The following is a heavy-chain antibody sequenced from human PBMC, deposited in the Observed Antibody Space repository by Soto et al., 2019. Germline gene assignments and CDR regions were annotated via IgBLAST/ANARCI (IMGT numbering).Heavy chain of an antibody. CDR3: ARVGCSGGTCLAGLDV. V-gene: IGHV6-1*01. CDR1: GDSVSTNSAA. J-gene: IGHJ6*02. CDR2: TYYRSKWYY. D-gene: IGHD2-15*01. Sequence: SQTLSLTCAISGDSVSTNSAAWNWIRQSPSRGLEWLGRTYYRSKWYYDYALSVRSRISINPDTSRNQFSLQLSSVTPEDTAVYFCARVGCSGGTCLAGLDVWGQGTTVTVSS.